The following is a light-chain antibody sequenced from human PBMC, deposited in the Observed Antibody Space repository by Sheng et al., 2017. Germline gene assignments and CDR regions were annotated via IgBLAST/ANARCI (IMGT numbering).Light chain of an antibody. Sequence: QSALTQPASVSGSPGQSIIISCTGTNSDVANYDLVSWYQHHPGKAPKVILFEVVKRPSGVSNRFSGSKSGVTASLTISGLRTEDEADYFCSSYAGRATVNFGGGPKVTVL. CDR1: NSDVANYDL. V-gene: IGLV2-23*02. CDR2: EVV. J-gene: IGLJ2*01. CDR3: SSYAGRATVN.